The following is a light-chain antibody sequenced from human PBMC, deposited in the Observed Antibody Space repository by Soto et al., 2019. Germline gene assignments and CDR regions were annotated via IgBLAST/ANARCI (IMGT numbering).Light chain of an antibody. J-gene: IGKJ5*01. V-gene: IGKV1-5*01. CDR3: QQYNSYSPT. CDR2: DAS. Sequence: DIQMTQSPSTLSASVGDRVTITCRASQSISSWLAWYQQKPGKAPKLLIYDASSLESGVPSRFSGSGSGTEFTLTISSLQPVDFATYYCQQYNSYSPTFGQGTRLEIK. CDR1: QSISSW.